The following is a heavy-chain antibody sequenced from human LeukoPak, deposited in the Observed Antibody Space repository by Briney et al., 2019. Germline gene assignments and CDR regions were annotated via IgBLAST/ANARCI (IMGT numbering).Heavy chain of an antibody. Sequence: TSETLSLTCAVYSGSFSGYSWNWIRQPPGKGQEWIGEINHSGSTNYNPSLKSRVTISVDPSKNQFSLKLSSVTAADTAVYYCARSRIPPPGPTHWGQGTLVTVS. V-gene: IGHV4-34*01. D-gene: IGHD6-13*01. CDR1: SGSFSGYS. CDR2: INHSGST. J-gene: IGHJ4*01. CDR3: ARSRIPPPGPTH.